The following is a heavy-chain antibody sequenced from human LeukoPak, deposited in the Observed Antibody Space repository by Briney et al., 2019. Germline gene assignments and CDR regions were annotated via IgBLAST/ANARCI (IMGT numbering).Heavy chain of an antibody. CDR3: ARLGGPRDYYYGMDV. CDR2: ISAYNGNT. V-gene: IGHV1-18*01. J-gene: IGHJ6*02. D-gene: IGHD2-15*01. CDR1: GYTFTSYG. Sequence: ASVKVSCKASGYTFTSYGISWVRQAPGQGLEWMGWISAYNGNTNYAQKLQGRVTMTTDTSTSTAYMALRSLRSDDTAVYYCARLGGPRDYYYGMDVWGQGTTVTVSS.